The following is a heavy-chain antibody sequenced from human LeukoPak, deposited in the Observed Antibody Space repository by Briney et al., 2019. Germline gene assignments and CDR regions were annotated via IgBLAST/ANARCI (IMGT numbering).Heavy chain of an antibody. CDR2: INHSGST. D-gene: IGHD3-10*01. Sequence: SGPLSLPCAVYGGSFSGYYWSWIRQPPGKGLEWIGEINHSGSTNYNPSLKSRVTISVDTSKNQFSLKLSSVTAADTAVYYCARGLRRSDWFGEFYYYYGMDVWGQGTTVTVSS. J-gene: IGHJ6*02. CDR3: ARGLRRSDWFGEFYYYYGMDV. V-gene: IGHV4-34*01. CDR1: GGSFSGYY.